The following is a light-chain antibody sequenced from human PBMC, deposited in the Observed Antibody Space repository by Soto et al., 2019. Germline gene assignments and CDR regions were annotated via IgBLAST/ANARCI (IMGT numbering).Light chain of an antibody. CDR3: HHYNHWPWT. V-gene: IGKV3-15*01. CDR1: QSVRSN. J-gene: IGKJ1*01. Sequence: EIVMTQSPVTLSVSPGERATLSCRASQSVRSNLAWYQQKPGQAPRLLFYGATTRATGIPVRFSASGSGTEFTLTISSLQSEEFAVYFCHHYNHWPWTFGQGTKVEIK. CDR2: GAT.